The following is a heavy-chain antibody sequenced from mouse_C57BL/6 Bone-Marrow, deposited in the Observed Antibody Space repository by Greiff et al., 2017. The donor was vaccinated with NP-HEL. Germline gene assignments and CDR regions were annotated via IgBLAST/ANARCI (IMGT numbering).Heavy chain of an antibody. Sequence: VQLQQSGAELVKPGASVKISCKASGYAFSSYWMNWVKQRPGTGLEWIGQIYPGDGDTNSNGKFKGKATLTADKSSSTAYMQLSSLTSEDSAVYFCARKKMEAWFAYWGQGTLVTVSA. CDR2: IYPGDGDT. CDR1: GYAFSSYW. V-gene: IGHV1-80*01. CDR3: ARKKMEAWFAY. J-gene: IGHJ3*01.